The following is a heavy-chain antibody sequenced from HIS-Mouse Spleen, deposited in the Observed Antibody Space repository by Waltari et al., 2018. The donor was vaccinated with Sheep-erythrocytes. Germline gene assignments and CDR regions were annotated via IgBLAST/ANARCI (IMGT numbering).Heavy chain of an antibody. V-gene: IGHV4-31*03. CDR2: IYYSGIT. D-gene: IGHD7-27*01. Sequence: QVQLQESGPGLVKPSQTLSLTCTVPGGSISSGGYYWSWIRQHPGKGLEWIGYIYYSGITYYNPSLNSRVTISVDTSKNQFSLKLSSVTAADTAVYYCARDRLGIFGYWGQGTLVTVSS. CDR1: GGSISSGGYY. CDR3: ARDRLGIFGY. J-gene: IGHJ4*02.